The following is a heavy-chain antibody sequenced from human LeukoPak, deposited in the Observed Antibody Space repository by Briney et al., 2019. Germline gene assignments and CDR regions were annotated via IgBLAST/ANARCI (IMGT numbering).Heavy chain of an antibody. CDR2: IYHSGTT. CDR3: AKAARTAMGRFYFDY. J-gene: IGHJ4*02. Sequence: SETLSLTCTVSSYSISSGYYWGWIRQPPGKVLEWIGSIYHSGTTYYNPSLKSRVTISVDKSKNQFSLKLSSVTAADTAVYYCAKAARTAMGRFYFDYLGQGTLVTVSS. D-gene: IGHD5-18*01. CDR1: SYSISSGYY. V-gene: IGHV4-38-2*02.